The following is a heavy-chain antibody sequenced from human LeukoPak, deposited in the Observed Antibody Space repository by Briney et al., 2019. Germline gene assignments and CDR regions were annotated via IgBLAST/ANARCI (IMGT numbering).Heavy chain of an antibody. J-gene: IGHJ5*02. V-gene: IGHV4-4*02. D-gene: IGHD1-14*01. CDR1: GASISSHNW. CDR2: IYHSGST. CDR3: ASAEPRGIIWEPS. Sequence: SGTLSLTCAVSGASISSHNWWWSWVRQPPGKGLEWIGEIYHSGSTNYNPSLKSRVTMSVDKSKNQFSLNLSSVTAADTAVYYCASAEPRGIIWEPSWGQGTLVTVSS.